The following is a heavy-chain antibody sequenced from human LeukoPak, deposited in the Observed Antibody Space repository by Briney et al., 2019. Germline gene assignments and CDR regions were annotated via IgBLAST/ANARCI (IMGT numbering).Heavy chain of an antibody. CDR3: VREAGYCAPVCVKTDWFDP. V-gene: IGHV3-23*01. CDR1: GFPFSSHA. J-gene: IGHJ5*02. Sequence: GGSLRLSCAASGFPFSSHAMSWVRQPPGKGLEWVAAISNGKTYYADSVRGRFAISRDDSTNTVYLHMNSLRDEDTALYHCVREAGYCAPVCVKTDWFDPWGQGTLVTVSS. D-gene: IGHD2-15*01. CDR2: ISNGKT.